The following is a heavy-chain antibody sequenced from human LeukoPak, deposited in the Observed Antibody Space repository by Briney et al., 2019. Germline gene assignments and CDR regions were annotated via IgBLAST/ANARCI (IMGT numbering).Heavy chain of an antibody. CDR2: IYYSGST. CDR1: GGSISTYY. V-gene: IGHV4-59*01. D-gene: IGHD3-10*01. Sequence: SETLSLTCTVSGGSISTYYWSWVRQPPGKGLEWIGCIYYSGSTNYNPSLKSRVTISVDTSKNQFSLRLSSVTAADTAVYYCARALNLWFGDKTKTTFDPWGQGTLVTVSS. J-gene: IGHJ5*02. CDR3: ARALNLWFGDKTKTTFDP.